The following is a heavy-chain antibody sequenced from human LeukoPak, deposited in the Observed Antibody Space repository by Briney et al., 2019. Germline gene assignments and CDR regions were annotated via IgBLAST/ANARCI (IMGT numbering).Heavy chain of an antibody. V-gene: IGHV4-4*02. CDR3: ARVDCGGDCYHY. CDR2: IYHSGST. CDR1: GGSISSSNW. D-gene: IGHD2-21*02. Sequence: KPSETLSLTCAVSGGSISSSNWWSWVRQPPGKGLEWIGEIYHSGSTNYNPSLKSRVTISVDKSKNQFSLKLSSVAATDTAVYYCARVDCGGDCYHYWGQGTLVTVSS. J-gene: IGHJ4*02.